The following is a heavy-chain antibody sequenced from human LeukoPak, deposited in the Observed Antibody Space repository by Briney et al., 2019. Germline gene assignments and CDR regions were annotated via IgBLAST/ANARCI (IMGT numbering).Heavy chain of an antibody. CDR3: ARLLGPYCSSTSCYEYFDY. J-gene: IGHJ4*02. V-gene: IGHV5-51*01. CDR2: IYPGDSDT. D-gene: IGHD2-2*01. CDR1: GYSFTSYW. Sequence: GESLKISCKGSGYSFTSYWIGWVRQMPGKGLEWMGIIYPGDSDTRYSPSFQGQVTISVDKSISTAYLQWSSLKASDTAMYYCARLLGPYCSSTSCYEYFDYWGQGTLVTVSS.